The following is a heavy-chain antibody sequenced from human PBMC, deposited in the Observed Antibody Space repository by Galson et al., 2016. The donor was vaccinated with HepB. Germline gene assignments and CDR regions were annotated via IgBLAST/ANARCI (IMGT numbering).Heavy chain of an antibody. CDR3: ARDLVAVAGIPFDS. J-gene: IGHJ4*02. V-gene: IGHV3-11*01. CDR2: IGRSDNTV. CDR1: GFSLSDYY. Sequence: SLRLSCAASGFSLSDYYLSWIRQAPGKGLEWVSTIGRSDNTVYYADSVKGRFTISRDNAKNSFYPQMNSLRAEDTAVYYCARDLVAVAGIPFDSWGQGTLVSVSS. D-gene: IGHD6-19*01.